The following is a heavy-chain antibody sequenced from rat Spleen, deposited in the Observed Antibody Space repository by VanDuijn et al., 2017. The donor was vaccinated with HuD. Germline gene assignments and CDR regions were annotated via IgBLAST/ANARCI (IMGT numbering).Heavy chain of an antibody. D-gene: IGHD3-2*01. Sequence: EVQLVESGGGLVQPGRSLKLSCVASGFTFNNYWMTWIRQALGKGLEWIASITHTDGSTYYPDSVEGRFTVSRDNAKSTLYLQMDSLRSEDTATYYCTRAPPSGTWGQGVMVTVSS. CDR1: GFTFNNYW. CDR2: ITHTDGST. CDR3: TRAPPSGT. V-gene: IGHV5-31*01. J-gene: IGHJ2*01.